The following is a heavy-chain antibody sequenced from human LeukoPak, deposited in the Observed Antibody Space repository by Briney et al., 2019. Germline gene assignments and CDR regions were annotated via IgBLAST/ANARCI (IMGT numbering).Heavy chain of an antibody. V-gene: IGHV3-74*01. J-gene: IGHJ4*02. CDR2: INSDGSST. CDR1: GFTFSTYW. Sequence: GGSLRLPCAASGFTFSTYWMHWGRQAPGKGLVWVSRINSDGSSTSYADSVKGRFTISRDNAKNTLYLQMNSLRAEDTAVYYCARESVRSGYDLFDYWGQGTLVTVSS. D-gene: IGHD5-12*01. CDR3: ARESVRSGYDLFDY.